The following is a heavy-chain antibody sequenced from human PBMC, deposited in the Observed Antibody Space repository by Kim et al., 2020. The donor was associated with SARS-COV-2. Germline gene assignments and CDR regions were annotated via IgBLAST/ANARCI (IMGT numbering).Heavy chain of an antibody. Sequence: SVKVSCETSGGTFTNYAMNWVRQAPGQGLEWMGRIIPMFGTADYAQKLQGRVTITADESTTTAYMELSSLRSEDTAVYFCARGPPNCGGDCYADYWGQGTLVTVSS. CDR1: GGTFTNYA. J-gene: IGHJ4*02. D-gene: IGHD2-21*01. CDR2: IIPMFGTA. V-gene: IGHV1-69*13. CDR3: ARGPPNCGGDCYADY.